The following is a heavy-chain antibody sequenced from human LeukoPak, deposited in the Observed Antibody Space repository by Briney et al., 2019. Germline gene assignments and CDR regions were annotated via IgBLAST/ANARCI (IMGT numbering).Heavy chain of an antibody. D-gene: IGHD2/OR15-2a*01. J-gene: IGHJ3*02. CDR1: GGSISSSSYY. CDR2: IYYSGST. Sequence: PSGTLSLTCTVSGGSISSSSYYWGWIRQPPRKGLEWIGSIYYSGSTYYNPSLKSRVTISVDTSKNQFSLKLSSVTAADTAVYYCARDFSAAFDIWGQGTMVTVSS. CDR3: ARDFSAAFDI. V-gene: IGHV4-39*02.